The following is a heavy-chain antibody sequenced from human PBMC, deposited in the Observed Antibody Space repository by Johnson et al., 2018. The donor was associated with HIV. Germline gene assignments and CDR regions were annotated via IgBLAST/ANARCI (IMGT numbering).Heavy chain of an antibody. CDR1: GFTFSSYA. J-gene: IGHJ3*02. CDR2: ISSDGGNK. Sequence: QVQLVESGGGVVQPGRSLRLSCAASGFTFSSYAMHWVRQAPGKGLEWVAVISSDGGNKYYADSVKGRFNISRDNSKNALYLQMSSLRPEDTAVYYCAKPPSMGADAFDIWGQGAMVTVSS. CDR3: AKPPSMGADAFDI. V-gene: IGHV3-30*18. D-gene: IGHD3-16*01.